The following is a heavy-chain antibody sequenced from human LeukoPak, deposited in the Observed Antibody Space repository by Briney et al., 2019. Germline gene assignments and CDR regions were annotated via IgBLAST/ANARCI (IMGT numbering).Heavy chain of an antibody. Sequence: GGSLRLSCAASGFTFSSYAMSWVRQAPGKGVEWVSAISGSGGSTYYADSVKGRFTISRDNSKNTLYLQMNSLRAEDTAVYYCANYEYSTRPLDYWGQGTLVTVSS. D-gene: IGHD5-12*01. CDR3: ANYEYSTRPLDY. CDR2: ISGSGGST. J-gene: IGHJ4*02. CDR1: GFTFSSYA. V-gene: IGHV3-23*01.